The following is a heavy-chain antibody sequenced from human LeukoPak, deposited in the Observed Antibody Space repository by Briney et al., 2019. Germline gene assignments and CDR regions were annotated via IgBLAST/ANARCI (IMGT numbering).Heavy chain of an antibody. D-gene: IGHD1-1*01. Sequence: SETLSLTCTVSGGSISNNNYYWSWIRQPPGKGLECIGSIYYSGSPYYNPSLKSRVTISVDTSKNQFSLRLSSVTAADTAVYYCATWRTAKTGFDYWGQGTLVTVSS. CDR3: ATWRTAKTGFDY. J-gene: IGHJ4*02. CDR2: IYYSGSP. CDR1: GGSISNNNYY. V-gene: IGHV4-39*01.